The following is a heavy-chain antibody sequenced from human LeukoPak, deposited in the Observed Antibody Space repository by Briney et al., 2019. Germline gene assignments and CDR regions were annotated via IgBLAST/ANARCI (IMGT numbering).Heavy chain of an antibody. D-gene: IGHD6-13*01. V-gene: IGHV3-23*01. CDR3: AKGCLGSWYYFDY. CDR1: GFTFGTSA. Sequence: GGSLRLSCAASGFTFGTSAVSGVREAPGEGAEWGSTFSRSGPDTYYADSVTGRFTISRDNSTNKHYLQMSRLSATYTAVYYCAKGCLGSWYYFDYWGQGTLVTLSS. J-gene: IGHJ4*02. CDR2: FSRSGPDT.